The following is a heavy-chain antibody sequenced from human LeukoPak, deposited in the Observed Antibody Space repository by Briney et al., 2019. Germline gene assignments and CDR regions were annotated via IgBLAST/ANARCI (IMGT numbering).Heavy chain of an antibody. J-gene: IGHJ6*02. V-gene: IGHV3-7*03. CDR3: ARGGGLDV. CDR2: INHNGNVN. D-gene: IGHD3-16*01. CDR1: GFTFSSYR. Sequence: PGGSLRLSCAASGFTFSSYRMIWVRQAPGKGLEWVASINHNGNVNYYVDSVKGRFTISRDNAKNSLYLQMSNLRAEDTAVYFCARGGGLDVWAKGPRSPSP.